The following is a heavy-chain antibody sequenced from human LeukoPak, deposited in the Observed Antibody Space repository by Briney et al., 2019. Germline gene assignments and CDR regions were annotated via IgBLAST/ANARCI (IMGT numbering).Heavy chain of an antibody. CDR2: IANDGSIK. CDR3: ARDRRSFDY. J-gene: IGHJ4*02. Sequence: GRSLRLSCAASGFSFSNYGMHWVRQAPGKGLEWVAVIANDGSIKYYADSVKGRFTISRDNSRNTLFLQVTSLRSDDTAAYFCARDRRSFDYWGQGTLVTVSS. CDR1: GFSFSNYG. V-gene: IGHV3-30*03.